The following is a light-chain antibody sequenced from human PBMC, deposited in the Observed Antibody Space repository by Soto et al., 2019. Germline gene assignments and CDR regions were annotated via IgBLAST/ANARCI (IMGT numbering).Light chain of an antibody. Sequence: EIVLTQSPGTLSLSPGERATLSCRASQSVSSNYLAWYQHKPGQAPRLLIYAASSRATGIPDRFSGSGSGTDFTLTISRLEPEDFAVYYCHQYGSSPGTFGQGTKVEIK. CDR3: HQYGSSPGT. V-gene: IGKV3-20*01. CDR2: AAS. J-gene: IGKJ1*01. CDR1: QSVSSNY.